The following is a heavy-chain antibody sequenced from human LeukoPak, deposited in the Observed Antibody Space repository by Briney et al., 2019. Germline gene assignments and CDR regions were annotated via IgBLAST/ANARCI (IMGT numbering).Heavy chain of an antibody. CDR2: IYSAGNI. Sequence: TGGSLRLSCVASGFTVSSNYMSWVRQAPGKGLEWVSVIYSAGNIYYADSVKGRFTISRHNSENTLYLHMNSLRVEDTAVYFCARGGTPGYSSGRIDYWGQGTLVTVSS. V-gene: IGHV3-53*04. CDR1: GFTVSSNY. CDR3: ARGGTPGYSSGRIDY. J-gene: IGHJ4*02. D-gene: IGHD6-19*01.